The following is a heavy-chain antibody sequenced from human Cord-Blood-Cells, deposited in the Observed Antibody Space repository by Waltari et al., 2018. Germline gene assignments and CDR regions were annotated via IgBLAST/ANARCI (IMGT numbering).Heavy chain of an antibody. V-gene: IGHV4-34*01. CDR2: INHSGST. CDR1: GGSFSGYY. Sequence: QVQLQQWGAGLLKPSETLSLTCAVYGGSFSGYYWSWIRQPPGKGLEWIGEINHSGSTNYNPSLKSRVTISVDTSKNQFSLKLSSVTAADTAVYYCARGFGAGSYYDFDYWGQGTLVTVSS. J-gene: IGHJ4*02. CDR3: ARGFGAGSYYDFDY. D-gene: IGHD1-26*01.